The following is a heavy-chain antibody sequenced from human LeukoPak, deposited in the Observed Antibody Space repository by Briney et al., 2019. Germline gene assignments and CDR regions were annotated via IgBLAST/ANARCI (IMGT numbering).Heavy chain of an antibody. J-gene: IGHJ4*02. CDR1: GFTFSSYW. Sequence: GGSLRLSCAASGFTFSSYWMSWVRQAPGKGLEWVANIKQDGSEKYYVDSVKGRFTISRDNAKNSLYLQMNSLRAEDTAVYYGARRGRIAAAGTDQYYFDYWGQGTLVTVSS. CDR3: ARRGRIAAAGTDQYYFDY. D-gene: IGHD6-13*01. CDR2: IKQDGSEK. V-gene: IGHV3-7*01.